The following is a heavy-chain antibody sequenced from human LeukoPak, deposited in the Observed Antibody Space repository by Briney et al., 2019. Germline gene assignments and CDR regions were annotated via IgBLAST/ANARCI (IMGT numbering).Heavy chain of an antibody. CDR2: IWYDGSRT. J-gene: IGHJ5*02. CDR3: AKDLSYGSLWFDP. CDR1: GFTFSSHG. V-gene: IGHV3-33*06. D-gene: IGHD3-10*01. Sequence: GGSLRLSCAASGFTFSSHGMQWVRQAPGKGLEWVALIWYDGSRTNYVDSVMGRFTISRDSSKNTLYLQMDNLRVEDTAVYFCAKDLSYGSLWFDPWGRGTLVTVSS.